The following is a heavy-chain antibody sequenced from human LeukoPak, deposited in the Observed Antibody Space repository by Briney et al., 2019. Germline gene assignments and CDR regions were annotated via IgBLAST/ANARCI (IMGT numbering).Heavy chain of an antibody. CDR1: GFTFSSYW. CDR2: IKQDGSEK. V-gene: IGHV3-7*03. Sequence: GGSLRLSCAASGFTFSSYWMSWVRQAPGKGLEWVANIKQDGSEKYYVDSVKGRFTISRENAKNSLYLQMNSLRAEDTAVYYCARGGVQLWLDHDAFDIWGQGTMVTVSS. CDR3: ARGGVQLWLDHDAFDI. J-gene: IGHJ3*02. D-gene: IGHD5-18*01.